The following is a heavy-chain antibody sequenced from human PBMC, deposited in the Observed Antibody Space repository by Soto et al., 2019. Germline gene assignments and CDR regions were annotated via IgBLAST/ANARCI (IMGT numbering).Heavy chain of an antibody. Sequence: QVQLVESGGGVVQPGRSLRLSCAASGFTFSSYAMHWVRQAPGKGLEWVAVISYDGSNKYYADSVKGRFTISRDNSKNTLYLQMNSLRAEDTAVYCCASRIAVAAFDIWGQGTMVTVSS. D-gene: IGHD6-19*01. J-gene: IGHJ3*02. CDR3: ASRIAVAAFDI. V-gene: IGHV3-30-3*01. CDR1: GFTFSSYA. CDR2: ISYDGSNK.